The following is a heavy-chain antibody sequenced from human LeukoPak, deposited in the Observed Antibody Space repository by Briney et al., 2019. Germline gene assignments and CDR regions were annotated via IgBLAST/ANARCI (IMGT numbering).Heavy chain of an antibody. D-gene: IGHD2-21*01. CDR2: ISSSSSYI. Sequence: GGSLRLSCAASGFTFSSYSMNWVRQAPGKGLEWVSSISSSSSYIYYADSVKGRFTISRDNAKNSLYLQMSSLRAEDTAVYYCARAAYRGGDCQYYYYMDVWGKGTTVTVSS. CDR3: ARAAYRGGDCQYYYYMDV. V-gene: IGHV3-21*01. CDR1: GFTFSSYS. J-gene: IGHJ6*03.